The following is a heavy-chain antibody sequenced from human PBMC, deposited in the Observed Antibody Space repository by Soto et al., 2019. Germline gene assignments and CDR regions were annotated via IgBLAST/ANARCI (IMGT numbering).Heavy chain of an antibody. CDR2: AYYTGST. V-gene: IGHV4-39*02. J-gene: IGHJ4*02. CDR3: ASLSYLNTNFDY. CDR1: GGSVSSSSYY. Sequence: SETLSLTYTVSGGSVSSSSYYWGWIRQPPGKGLEWIGSAYYTGSTYYNPSLKSRVTISVDTSKNHLSLRLSSVTAADTAVYYCASLSYLNTNFDYWGQGTLVTVSS. D-gene: IGHD3-16*02.